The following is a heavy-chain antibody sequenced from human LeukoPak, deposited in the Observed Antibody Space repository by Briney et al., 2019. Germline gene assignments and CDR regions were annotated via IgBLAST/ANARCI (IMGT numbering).Heavy chain of an antibody. CDR1: GFTFDDYA. V-gene: IGHV3-9*01. CDR3: TKDRGYSGTSGSFDY. J-gene: IGHJ4*02. D-gene: IGHD1-26*01. CDR2: ISWNSGSI. Sequence: GGSLRLSCAASGFTFDDYAMHWVRQAPGKGLEWVSGISWNSGSIDYADSVKGRFTISRDNTKNSLYLQMNSLRAEDTALYYCTKDRGYSGTSGSFDYWGQGTLVTVSS.